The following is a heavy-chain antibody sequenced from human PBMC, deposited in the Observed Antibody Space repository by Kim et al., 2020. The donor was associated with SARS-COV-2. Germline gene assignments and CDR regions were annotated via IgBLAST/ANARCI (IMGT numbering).Heavy chain of an antibody. J-gene: IGHJ4*02. V-gene: IGHV1-24*01. CDR2: FDPEDGET. CDR1: GYTLTELS. CDR3: ATDLPNYYHSSSWQRGY. D-gene: IGHD6-13*01. Sequence: ASVKVSCKVSGYTLTELSMHWVRQAPGKGLEWMGGFDPEDGETIYAQKFQGRVTMTEDTSTDTAYMELSSLRSEDTAVYYCATDLPNYYHSSSWQRGYWGQGTLVTVSS.